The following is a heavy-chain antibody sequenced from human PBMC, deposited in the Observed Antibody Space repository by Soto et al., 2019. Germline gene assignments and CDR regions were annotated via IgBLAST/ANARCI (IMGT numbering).Heavy chain of an antibody. CDR3: ARACSSTSEYYYGMDV. CDR2: IYYSGST. J-gene: IGHJ6*02. V-gene: IGHV4-31*03. Sequence: SETLSLTCTVSGGSISSGGYYWSWIRQHPGKGLEWIGYIYYSGSTYYNPSLKSRVTISVDTSKNQFSLKLSSVTAADTAVYYCARACSSTSEYYYGMDVWGQGTPVTVSS. CDR1: GGSISSGGYY. D-gene: IGHD2-2*01.